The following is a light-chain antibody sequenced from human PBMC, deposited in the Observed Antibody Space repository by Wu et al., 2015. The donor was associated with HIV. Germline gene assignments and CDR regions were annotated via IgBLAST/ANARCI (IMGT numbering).Light chain of an antibody. V-gene: IGKV3-15*01. CDR3: QQYGGSVLYS. J-gene: IGKJ2*03. CDR2: GAS. CDR1: QSVSSK. Sequence: EIVMTQSPATLSVSPGERATLSCRASQSVSSKLVWYQQRPGQAPRLLIYGASTRATGIPARFSGSGSGTEFTLTISSMQSEDFAVYYCQQYGGSVLYSFGLGDQAGDQT.